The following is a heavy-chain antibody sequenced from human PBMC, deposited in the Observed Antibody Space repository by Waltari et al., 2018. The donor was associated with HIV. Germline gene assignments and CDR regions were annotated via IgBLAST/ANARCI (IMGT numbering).Heavy chain of an antibody. Sequence: QVQLVESGGGLVKPGGSLRLACAASGFTFSEHYMSWIRVVPGKGLEWRSYMSRGGTVFYADSVKGRFTISRDNAKNSLYLQMDSLRVEDTAVYFCARDLDGPRSSAYDYWGQGTLVTVSS. J-gene: IGHJ4*02. V-gene: IGHV3-11*04. CDR1: GFTFSEHY. CDR3: ARDLDGPRSSAYDY. CDR2: MSRGGTV.